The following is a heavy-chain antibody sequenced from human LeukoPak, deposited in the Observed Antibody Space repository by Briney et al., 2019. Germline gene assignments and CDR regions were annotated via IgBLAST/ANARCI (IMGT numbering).Heavy chain of an antibody. CDR1: GYTFTGYY. D-gene: IGHD6-13*01. CDR2: INPNSGGT. V-gene: IGHV1-2*02. Sequence: ASVKVSCKASGYTFTGYYMHWVRQAPGQGLEWMGWINPNSGGTNYAQKFQGRVTMTRDTSISTACMELSRLRSDDTAVYYCARGPLTPKLIAAQILDYWGQGTLVTVSS. CDR3: ARGPLTPKLIAAQILDY. J-gene: IGHJ4*02.